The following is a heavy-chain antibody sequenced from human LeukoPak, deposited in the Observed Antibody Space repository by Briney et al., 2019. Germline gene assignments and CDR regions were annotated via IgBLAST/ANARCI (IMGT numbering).Heavy chain of an antibody. CDR3: ARVGALGAMGVYDY. CDR1: GASIRSSY. V-gene: IGHV4-59*08. J-gene: IGHJ4*02. D-gene: IGHD1-26*01. Sequence: SETLSLTCTVSGASIRSSYWSWIRQPPGQGLEWLGYISYTGSTYYNPSLKSRVTISVDTSKNQFSLKLSSVTAADTAVYYCARVGALGAMGVYDYWGQGTLVTVSS. CDR2: ISYTGST.